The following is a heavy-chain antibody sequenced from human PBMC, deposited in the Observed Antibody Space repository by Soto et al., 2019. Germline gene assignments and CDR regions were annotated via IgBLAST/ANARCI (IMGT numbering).Heavy chain of an antibody. CDR2: INAGNGNT. Sequence: ASVKVSCKASGYTFTNYGISWVRQAPGQRLEWMGWINAGNGNTKYSQKFQGRVTITRDTSASTAYMELSSLRSEDTAVYYCARSVAPYYFDYWGQGTLVTVSS. CDR3: ARSVAPYYFDY. J-gene: IGHJ4*02. V-gene: IGHV1-3*01. CDR1: GYTFTNYG. D-gene: IGHD2-15*01.